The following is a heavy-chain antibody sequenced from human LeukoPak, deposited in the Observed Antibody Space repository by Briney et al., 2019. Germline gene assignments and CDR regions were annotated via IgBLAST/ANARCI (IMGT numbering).Heavy chain of an antibody. CDR3: ARDLAPGDTAMAHYYYYGMDV. CDR2: INPNSGGT. CDR1: GYTFTGYY. D-gene: IGHD5-18*01. V-gene: IGHV1-2*02. Sequence: GASVKVSCKASGYTFTGYYMHWVRQAPGQGLEWMGWINPNSGGTNYAQKLQGRVTMTRDTSISTAYMELSRLRSDDAAVYYCARDLAPGDTAMAHYYYYGMDVWGQGTTVTVSS. J-gene: IGHJ6*02.